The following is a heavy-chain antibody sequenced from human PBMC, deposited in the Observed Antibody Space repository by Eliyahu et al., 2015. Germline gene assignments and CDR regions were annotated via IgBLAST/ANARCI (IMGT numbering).Heavy chain of an antibody. V-gene: IGHV3-30*18. D-gene: IGHD2-2*01. CDR1: GFTFXNFG. CDR3: AKPFFFSSSWSRGVDR. J-gene: IGHJ5*02. CDR2: IPNNGRNQ. Sequence: QVQLVESGGGVVQPGRSLRLSCAASGFTFXNFGMHWVRQAPGKGXEWVAAIPNNGRNQYYADSVKGRFTISRDNSKNTLYLQMNSLRVEDTAVYYCAKPFFFSSSWSRGVDRWGQGTLVTVSS.